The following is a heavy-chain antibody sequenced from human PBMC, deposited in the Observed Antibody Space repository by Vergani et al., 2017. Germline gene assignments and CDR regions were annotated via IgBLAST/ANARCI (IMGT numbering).Heavy chain of an antibody. V-gene: IGHV3-23*01. J-gene: IGHJ4*02. CDR2: ISSSGGNT. D-gene: IGHD4-17*01. CDR3: ARGASGDYVSSFDY. CDR1: RFTFSNYA. Sequence: EVQLLESGGGLVQPGGSLRLSCEASRFTFSNYAMNWVRQVPGKGLEWVSIISSSGGNTYYADSVKGRFTISRDNSKNTLYLQMNSLRAEDTAVYYCARGASGDYVSSFDYWGQGTLVTVSS.